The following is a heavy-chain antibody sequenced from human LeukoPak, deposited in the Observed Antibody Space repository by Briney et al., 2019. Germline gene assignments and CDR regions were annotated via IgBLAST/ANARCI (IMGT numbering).Heavy chain of an antibody. CDR1: GYTFTSYG. Sequence: ASVKVSCKASGYTFTSYGISWVRQAPGQGLEWMGWISAYNGNTNYAQKLQGRVTMTTDTSTSTAYMELRSLRSDDTAVYYCARGHLIQRYCSSTSCYGPRYYYYGMDVWGQGTTVTVSS. D-gene: IGHD2-2*01. J-gene: IGHJ6*02. V-gene: IGHV1-18*01. CDR3: ARGHLIQRYCSSTSCYGPRYYYYGMDV. CDR2: ISAYNGNT.